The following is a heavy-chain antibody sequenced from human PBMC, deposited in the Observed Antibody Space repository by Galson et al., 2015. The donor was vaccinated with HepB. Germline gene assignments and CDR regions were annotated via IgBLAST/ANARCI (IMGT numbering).Heavy chain of an antibody. V-gene: IGHV1-18*01. J-gene: IGHJ4*02. Sequence: SVKVSCKASGYTFTSYGISWVRQAPGQGLEWMGWISAYNGNTNYAQKLQGRVTMTTDTSTSTAYMELRSLRSDDTAVYYCARGTGGYCSGGSCPDYYFDYWGQGTLVTVSS. CDR2: ISAYNGNT. CDR3: ARGTGGYCSGGSCPDYYFDY. CDR1: GYTFTSYG. D-gene: IGHD2-15*01.